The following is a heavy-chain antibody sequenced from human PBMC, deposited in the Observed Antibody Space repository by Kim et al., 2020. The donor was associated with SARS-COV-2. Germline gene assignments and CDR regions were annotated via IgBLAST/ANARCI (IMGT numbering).Heavy chain of an antibody. Sequence: GGSLRLSCAASGFTFSSYAMHWVRQAPGKGLEWVAVISYDGSNKYYADSVKGRFTISRDNSKNTLYLQMNSLRAEDTAVYYCARGRYFDSGWFDPWGQGTLVTVSS. CDR3: ARGRYFDSGWFDP. CDR1: GFTFSSYA. CDR2: ISYDGSNK. D-gene: IGHD3-9*01. J-gene: IGHJ5*02. V-gene: IGHV3-30*04.